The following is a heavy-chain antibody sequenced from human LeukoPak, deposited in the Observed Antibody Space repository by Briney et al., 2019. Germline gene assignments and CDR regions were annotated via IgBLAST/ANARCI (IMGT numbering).Heavy chain of an antibody. J-gene: IGHJ4*02. D-gene: IGHD2-8*01. CDR3: ARDWRYCTNGVCYPYFDY. V-gene: IGHV3-7*01. CDR1: GFTFSSYW. CDR2: IKQDGSEK. Sequence: GGSLRLSCAASGFTFSSYWMSWVRQAPGKGLEWVANIKQDGSEKYYVDSVKGRFTISRDNAKNSLYLQMNSLRAEDTAVYYCARDWRYCTNGVCYPYFDYWGQGTLVTVSS.